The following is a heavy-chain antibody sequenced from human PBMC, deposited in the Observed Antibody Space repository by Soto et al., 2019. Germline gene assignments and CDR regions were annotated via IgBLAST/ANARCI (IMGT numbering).Heavy chain of an antibody. D-gene: IGHD6-19*01. Sequence: GGSLRLSCAASGFTFSSYGMHWVRQAPGKGLEWVAVISYDGSNKYYADSVKGRFTISRDNSKNTLYLQMNSLRAEDTAVYYCAKAEPGGRSGWWGYYFDYWGQGTLVTVSS. V-gene: IGHV3-30*18. CDR3: AKAEPGGRSGWWGYYFDY. CDR2: ISYDGSNK. CDR1: GFTFSSYG. J-gene: IGHJ4*02.